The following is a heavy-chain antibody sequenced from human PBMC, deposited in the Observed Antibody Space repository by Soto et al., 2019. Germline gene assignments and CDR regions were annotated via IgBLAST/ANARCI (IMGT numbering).Heavy chain of an antibody. CDR3: ARRLRLFWFDP. CDR1: GGSISSSSYY. CDR2: IYYSGST. V-gene: IGHV4-39*01. D-gene: IGHD5-12*01. J-gene: IGHJ5*02. Sequence: PSETLSLTCTVAGGSISSSSYYWGWIRQPPGKGLEWIGSIYYSGSTYYNPSLKSRVTISVDTSKNQFSLKLSSVTAADTAVYYCARRLRLFWFDPWGQGTLVTVSS.